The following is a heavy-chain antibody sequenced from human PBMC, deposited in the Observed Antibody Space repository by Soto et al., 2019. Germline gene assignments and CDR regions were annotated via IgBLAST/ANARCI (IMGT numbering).Heavy chain of an antibody. Sequence: EVQLVESGGGVVRPGGSLRLSCAASGFTFDDYGMSWVRQAPGKGLEWVSGINWNGGSTGYADSVKGRFTISRDNAKNSLYLHMNSLRAEDTALYHYARGRTSLLVATAVDWGQGTLVTVSS. V-gene: IGHV3-20*01. CDR3: ARGRTSLLVATAVD. D-gene: IGHD5-12*01. J-gene: IGHJ4*02. CDR2: INWNGGST. CDR1: GFTFDDYG.